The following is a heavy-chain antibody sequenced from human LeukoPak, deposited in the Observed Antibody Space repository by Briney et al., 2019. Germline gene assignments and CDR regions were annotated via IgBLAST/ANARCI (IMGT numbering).Heavy chain of an antibody. V-gene: IGHV3-30-3*01. Sequence: GGSVRLSCAASGFTFGSYAMHWVRQAPGKGLEWVAVISYDGSNKYYADSVKGRFTISRDNAKNSLYLQMNSLRDEDTAVYYCVRDAAYSAFNMWGQGTMVTVSS. D-gene: IGHD4-11*01. CDR2: ISYDGSNK. CDR3: VRDAAYSAFNM. J-gene: IGHJ3*02. CDR1: GFTFGSYA.